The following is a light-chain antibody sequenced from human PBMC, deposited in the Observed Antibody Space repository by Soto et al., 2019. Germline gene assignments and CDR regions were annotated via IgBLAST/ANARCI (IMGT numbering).Light chain of an antibody. V-gene: IGKV3-11*01. CDR2: DAS. J-gene: IGKJ1*01. CDR3: QQRSNWPPWT. CDR1: QSVSSY. Sequence: EIVLTQSPATLSLSPGERATLSCRASQSVSSYLVWYQQKPGQAPRLLIYDASNRATAIPARFSGSGSGTDFTLTSSSLEPEDFAVYYCQQRSNWPPWTFGQGTKVEIK.